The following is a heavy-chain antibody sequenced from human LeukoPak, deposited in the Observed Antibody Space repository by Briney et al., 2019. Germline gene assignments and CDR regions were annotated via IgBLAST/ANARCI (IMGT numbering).Heavy chain of an antibody. CDR1: GGSFSGYY. CDR3: AREFGEATIFGVVPRDYNLDV. CDR2: INHSGST. D-gene: IGHD3-3*01. J-gene: IGHJ6*03. Sequence: SETLSLTCAVYGGSFSGYYWSWIRPPPGKGLEWIGEINHSGSTKYNPSLKSRVTISVDTSKNQFSLKLSSVTAADTAVYYCAREFGEATIFGVVPRDYNLDVWGKGTTGTVSS. V-gene: IGHV4-34*01.